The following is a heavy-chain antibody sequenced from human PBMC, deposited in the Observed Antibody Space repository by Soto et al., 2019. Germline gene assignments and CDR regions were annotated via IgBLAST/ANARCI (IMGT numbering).Heavy chain of an antibody. CDR2: IYYSGST. Sequence: SSETLSLTCTVSGGSISSGGYYWSWIRQHPGKGLEWIGYIYYSGSTYYNPSLKSRVTISVDTSKNQFSLKLSSVTAADTAVYYCARGRGVLRYFDWSPGYFDYWGQGTLVTVSS. CDR1: GGSISSGGYY. CDR3: ARGRGVLRYFDWSPGYFDY. D-gene: IGHD3-9*01. V-gene: IGHV4-31*03. J-gene: IGHJ4*02.